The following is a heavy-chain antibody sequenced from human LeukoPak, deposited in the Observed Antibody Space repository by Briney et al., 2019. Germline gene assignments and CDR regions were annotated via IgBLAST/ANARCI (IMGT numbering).Heavy chain of an antibody. J-gene: IGHJ4*02. CDR2: ISYDGSNK. D-gene: IGHD3-9*01. Sequence: PGGSLRLSCAASGFTFSNYAMSWVRQAPGKGLEWVAVISYDGSNKYYADSVKGRFTISRDNSKNTLYLQMNSLRAEDTAVYYCARAGVILTGYYTYYFDYWGQGTLVTVSS. CDR3: ARAGVILTGYYTYYFDY. CDR1: GFTFSNYA. V-gene: IGHV3-30*04.